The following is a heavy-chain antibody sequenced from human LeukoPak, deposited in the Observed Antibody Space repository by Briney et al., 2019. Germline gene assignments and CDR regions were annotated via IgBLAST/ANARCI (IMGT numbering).Heavy chain of an antibody. CDR3: AKDPGSGWLRRENWFDP. CDR2: ISSSGGST. Sequence: GGSLRLSCAASGFTFSTYTMSWVRQAPGKGLEWVSAISSSGGSTYYADSVKGRFTISRDNSKNTLYLQMNSLRAEDTAVYYCAKDPGSGWLRRENWFDPWGQGTLVTVSS. V-gene: IGHV3-23*01. CDR1: GFTFSTYT. D-gene: IGHD6-19*01. J-gene: IGHJ5*02.